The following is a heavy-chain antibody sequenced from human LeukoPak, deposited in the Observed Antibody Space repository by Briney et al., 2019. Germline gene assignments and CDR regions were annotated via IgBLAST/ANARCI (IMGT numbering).Heavy chain of an antibody. CDR1: GGTFSSYA. Sequence: SVKVSCKASGGTFSSYAISWVRQAPGQGLEWMGRIIPIFGTANYAQKLQGRVTITTDESTSTAYMELSSLRSEDTAVYYCARQMTRGYSGYDADVYFDYWGQGTLVTVSS. CDR2: IIPIFGTA. J-gene: IGHJ4*02. V-gene: IGHV1-69*05. D-gene: IGHD5-12*01. CDR3: ARQMTRGYSGYDADVYFDY.